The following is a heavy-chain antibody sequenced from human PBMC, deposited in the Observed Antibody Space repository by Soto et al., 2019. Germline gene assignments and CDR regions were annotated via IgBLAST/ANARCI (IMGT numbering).Heavy chain of an antibody. CDR2: INHSGST. J-gene: IGHJ4*02. V-gene: IGHV4-34*01. CDR3: ARGMKYSSSSDLFY. Sequence: SETLSLTCAVYGGSFSGYYWSWIRQPPGKGLEWIGEINHSGSTNYNPSLKSRVTISVDTSKNQFSLKLSSVTAADTAVYYCARGMKYSSSSDLFYWGQGTLVTVSS. D-gene: IGHD6-6*01. CDR1: GGSFSGYY.